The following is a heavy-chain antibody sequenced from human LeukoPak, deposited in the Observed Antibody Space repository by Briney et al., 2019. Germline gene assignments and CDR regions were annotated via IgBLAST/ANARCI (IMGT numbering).Heavy chain of an antibody. Sequence: GGSLRLSCAASGFTFDDYAMHWVRQAPGKGLEWVSGISWNSGSIGYADSVKGRFTISRDNAKNTLYLQMNSLRAEDTAVYYCARASSSWYLPKYYYYGMDVWGQGTTVTVSS. J-gene: IGHJ6*02. V-gene: IGHV3-9*01. D-gene: IGHD6-13*01. CDR2: ISWNSGSI. CDR1: GFTFDDYA. CDR3: ARASSSWYLPKYYYYGMDV.